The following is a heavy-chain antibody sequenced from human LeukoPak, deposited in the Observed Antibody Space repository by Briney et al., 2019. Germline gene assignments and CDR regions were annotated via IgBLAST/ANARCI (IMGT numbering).Heavy chain of an antibody. CDR3: AKDGGVRNYGILTGYYTYYYYYMDV. D-gene: IGHD3-9*01. V-gene: IGHV3-30*02. J-gene: IGHJ6*03. CDR2: IRYDGSNK. CDR1: GFTFSSYG. Sequence: GGSLRLSCAASGFTFSSYGMHWVRQAPGKGLEWVAFIRYDGSNKYYADSVKGRFTISRDNSKNTLYLQMNSLRAEDTAVYYCAKDGGVRNYGILTGYYTYYYYYMDVWGKGTTVTISS.